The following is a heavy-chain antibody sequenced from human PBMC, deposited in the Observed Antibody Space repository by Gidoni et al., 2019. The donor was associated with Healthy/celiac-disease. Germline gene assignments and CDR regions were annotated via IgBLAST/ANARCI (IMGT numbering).Heavy chain of an antibody. CDR1: GGSFSGYS. V-gene: IGHV4-34*01. CDR3: ARGFGYSYGYWGY. Sequence: QVQLQQWGAGLLQPSETPSLTCAVHGGSFSGYSWGWIRPPPGKGLEWIGEINHSGSTNYNPSLKSRVTISVDTSKNQCSLKLSSVTAADTAVYYCARGFGYSYGYWGYWGQGTLVTVSS. D-gene: IGHD5-18*01. CDR2: INHSGST. J-gene: IGHJ4*02.